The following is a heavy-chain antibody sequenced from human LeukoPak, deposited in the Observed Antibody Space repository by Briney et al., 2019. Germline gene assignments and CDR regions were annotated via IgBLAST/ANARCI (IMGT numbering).Heavy chain of an antibody. CDR1: GGSFSGYY. CDR2: INHSGST. Sequence: SETLSLTCAVYGGSFSGYYWSWIRQPPGEGLEWIGEINHSGSTNYNPSLKSRVTISIDTSKNQFSLKLSSVTAADTAVYYCARTWYYYYYYMDVWGKGTTVTISS. V-gene: IGHV4-34*01. CDR3: ARTWYYYYYYMDV. J-gene: IGHJ6*03.